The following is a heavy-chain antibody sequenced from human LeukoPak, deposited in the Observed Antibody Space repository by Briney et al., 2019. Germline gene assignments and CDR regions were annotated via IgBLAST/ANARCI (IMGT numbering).Heavy chain of an antibody. CDR2: IYHSGST. V-gene: IGHV4-59*01. CDR3: ARGGGYASPIGY. J-gene: IGHJ4*02. Sequence: PSETLSLTCTLSGGSISTYYWSWIRQPPGKGLEWIGYIYHSGSTNYNPSLKSRVTISVDTSKNQFSLKLSSVTAADTAVYYCARGGGYASPIGYWGQGALVTVSS. D-gene: IGHD5-12*01. CDR1: GGSISTYY.